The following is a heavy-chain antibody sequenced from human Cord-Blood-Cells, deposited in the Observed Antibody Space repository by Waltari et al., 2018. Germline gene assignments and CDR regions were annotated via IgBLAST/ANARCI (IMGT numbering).Heavy chain of an antibody. V-gene: IGHV4-61*09. J-gene: IGHJ4*02. CDR1: GGSISSGSYY. Sequence: QVQLQESGPGLVKPSQTLSLTCTVSGGSISSGSYYWSWIRQPAGKGLEWIGYSYTSGSANYTPSLKSRVTISVDTSKNRFSLELSSVTAADTAVYYCARAFSSIAARYVDYWGQGTLVTVSS. CDR3: ARAFSSIAARYVDY. D-gene: IGHD6-6*01. CDR2: SYTSGSA.